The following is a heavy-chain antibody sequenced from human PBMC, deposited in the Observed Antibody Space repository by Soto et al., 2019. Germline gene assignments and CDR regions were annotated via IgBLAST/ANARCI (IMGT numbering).Heavy chain of an antibody. J-gene: IGHJ3*02. V-gene: IGHV3-7*03. D-gene: IGHD3-10*01. CDR2: ISPDGGEI. Sequence: GGSLRLSCAASGFTFSNIWMSWVRRSPEKGPEWVASISPDGGEIYYVDSVKGRFTISRDNTRNSLYLQMNSLRAEDTAVYYCAKVSIILWPDAFDIWGQGTMVTVSS. CDR3: AKVSIILWPDAFDI. CDR1: GFTFSNIW.